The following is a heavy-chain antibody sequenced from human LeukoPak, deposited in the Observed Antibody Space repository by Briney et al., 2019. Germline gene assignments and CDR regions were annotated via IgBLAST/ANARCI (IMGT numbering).Heavy chain of an antibody. CDR3: ARDGVLRFLEWLYYFDY. J-gene: IGHJ4*02. Sequence: SETLSLTCAVYGGSFSGYYWSWIRQPPGKGLEWIGEINHSGSTNYNPSLKSRVTISVDTSKNQFSLKLSSVTAADTAVYYCARDGVLRFLEWLYYFDYWGQGTLVTVSS. CDR1: GGSFSGYY. V-gene: IGHV4-34*01. CDR2: INHSGST. D-gene: IGHD3-3*01.